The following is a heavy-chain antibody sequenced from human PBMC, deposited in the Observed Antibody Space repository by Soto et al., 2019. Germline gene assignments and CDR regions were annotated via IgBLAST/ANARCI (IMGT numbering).Heavy chain of an antibody. J-gene: IGHJ4*02. D-gene: IGHD3-22*01. CDR1: GGSIGSSSYY. CDR2: IYSLGNT. CDR3: ARQIYDSSGYYYAY. V-gene: IGHV4-39*01. Sequence: SETLSLTCTVSGGSIGSSSYYWGWIRQPPGQGLEWLGTIYSLGNTYYNPSLKSRVTISVDKSKSQLFLKLSSVTAPDTAVYYCARQIYDSSGYYYAYWGQGTLVTVSS.